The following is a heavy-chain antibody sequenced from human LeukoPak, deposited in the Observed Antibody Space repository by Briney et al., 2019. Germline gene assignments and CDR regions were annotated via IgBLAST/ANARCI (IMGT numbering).Heavy chain of an antibody. J-gene: IGHJ4*02. CDR3: ARDQVECTGGTCQSRVGFDF. CDR1: GDSISNGVKY. V-gene: IGHV4-31*03. CDR2: IYHSGRS. Sequence: SETLSLTGTVSGDSISNGVKYWSWLRQHPGRGLEWIGYIYHSGRSYYNPSLKSRITMSVDTSKNQFSLNLSSVTAADTAVYYCARDQVECTGGTCQSRVGFDFWGQGTLVTVSS. D-gene: IGHD2-8*02.